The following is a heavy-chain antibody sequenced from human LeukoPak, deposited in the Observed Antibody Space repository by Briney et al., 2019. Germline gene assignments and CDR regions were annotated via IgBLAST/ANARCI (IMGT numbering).Heavy chain of an antibody. J-gene: IGHJ4*02. V-gene: IGHV3-23*01. CDR3: AKAGIAVPATPEY. Sequence: GGSLRLSCAASGFTFSYYAMSWVRQAPGKGLGWVSTISGSGADTYYADSVKGRFTISRDNFKGTLYLQMNSLRAEDTAVYYCAKAGIAVPATPEYCGQGTQVTVSS. CDR2: ISGSGADT. CDR1: GFTFSYYA. D-gene: IGHD6-19*01.